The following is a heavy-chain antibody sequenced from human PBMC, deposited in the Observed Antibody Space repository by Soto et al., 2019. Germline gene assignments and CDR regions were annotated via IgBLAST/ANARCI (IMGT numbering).Heavy chain of an antibody. J-gene: IGHJ6*02. CDR1: GYTFTSYG. CDR3: ARDPPDPLYYYFGMDV. Sequence: ASVKVSCKASGYTFTSYGISWVRQAPGQGLEWMGWISAYNGNTNYAQKLQGRVTMTTDTSTSTAYMELRSLRSDDTAVYYCARDPPDPLYYYFGMDVWGQGTTVTVS. V-gene: IGHV1-18*01. CDR2: ISAYNGNT.